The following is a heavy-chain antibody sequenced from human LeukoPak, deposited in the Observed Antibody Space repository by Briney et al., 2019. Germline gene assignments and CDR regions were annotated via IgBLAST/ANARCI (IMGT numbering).Heavy chain of an antibody. V-gene: IGHV3-23*01. CDR1: GFTFSSHA. CDR3: ARDLYFDP. CDR2: ITGSGGST. Sequence: PGGSLRLSCAASGFTFSSHAMGWVRQAPGKGLEWVSSITGSGGSTYYGDSVKGRFTISRDNSKNTLYLQMNSLRVEDTAVYYCARDLYFDPWGQGTLVIVSS. D-gene: IGHD5/OR15-5a*01. J-gene: IGHJ5*02.